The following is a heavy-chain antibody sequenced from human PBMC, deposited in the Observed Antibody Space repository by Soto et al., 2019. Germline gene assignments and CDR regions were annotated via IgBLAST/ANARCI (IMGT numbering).Heavy chain of an antibody. CDR1: GGSISSGGYY. J-gene: IGHJ1*01. CDR2: IYYSGST. CDR3: ARGGSSGSSEYFQH. V-gene: IGHV4-31*03. D-gene: IGHD3-10*01. Sequence: TLSLTCTVSGGSISSGGYYWSWIRQHPGKGPEWIGYIYYSGSTYYNPSLKSRVTISVDTSKNQFSLKLSSVTAADTAVYYCARGGSSGSSEYFQHWGQGALVTVSS.